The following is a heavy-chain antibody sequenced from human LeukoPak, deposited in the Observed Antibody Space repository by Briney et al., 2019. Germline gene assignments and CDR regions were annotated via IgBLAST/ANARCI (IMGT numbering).Heavy chain of an antibody. D-gene: IGHD4-17*01. V-gene: IGHV3-11*04. Sequence: GGSLRLSCAASGFTFSDYYMSWIRQAPGKGLEWVSYISSSGSTIYYADSVKGRFTISRDNAQNSLSLQMNSLRADDTAVYYCARGTVTTEFAYWGQGTLVTVSS. CDR3: ARGTVTTEFAY. CDR1: GFTFSDYY. CDR2: ISSSGSTI. J-gene: IGHJ4*02.